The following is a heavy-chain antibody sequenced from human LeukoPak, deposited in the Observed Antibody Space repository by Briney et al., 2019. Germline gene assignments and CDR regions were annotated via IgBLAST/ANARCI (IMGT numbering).Heavy chain of an antibody. D-gene: IGHD3-22*01. CDR3: AREAYYDSSGFINRRYFLDY. Sequence: GGSLRLSCAASGVTFGSYAMYWVRQAPGKGLEWVSFISYDGSKKSHADSVKGRFTISRDNSNNMLFLQMNSLRAEDTAVYYCAREAYYDSSGFINRRYFLDYWGQGALVTVSS. CDR1: GVTFGSYA. V-gene: IGHV3-30*04. J-gene: IGHJ4*02. CDR2: ISYDGSKK.